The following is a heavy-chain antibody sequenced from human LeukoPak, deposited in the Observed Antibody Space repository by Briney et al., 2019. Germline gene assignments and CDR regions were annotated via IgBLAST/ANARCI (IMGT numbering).Heavy chain of an antibody. CDR2: IYYSGST. CDR3: ARGGGDSSSWYDGWYYYYGMDV. CDR1: GGSISSSSYY. D-gene: IGHD6-13*01. J-gene: IGHJ6*02. V-gene: IGHV4-61*05. Sequence: SETLSLTCTVSGGSISSSSYYWGWIRQPPGKGLEWIGYIYYSGSTNYNPSLKSRVTISVDTSKNQFSLKLSSVTAAGTAVYYCARGGGDSSSWYDGWYYYYGMDVWGQGTTVTVSS.